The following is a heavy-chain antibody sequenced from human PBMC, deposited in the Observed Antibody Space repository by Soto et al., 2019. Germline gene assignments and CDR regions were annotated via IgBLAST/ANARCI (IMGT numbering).Heavy chain of an antibody. CDR1: GFTFSTYP. D-gene: IGHD3-3*01. CDR2: LSGSGGRT. J-gene: IGHJ4*02. Sequence: ELQLLESAGGLAQPGGSLRLSCAASGFTFSTYPLRWVRPAPGQGLEWVPGLSGSGGRTYSAASVKGRFTISRDNSKDTLYLQMDSLRAEDTAVYYCAKTENYDFWSGDNPGCFDSWGQGTLVTVSS. V-gene: IGHV3-23*01. CDR3: AKTENYDFWSGDNPGCFDS.